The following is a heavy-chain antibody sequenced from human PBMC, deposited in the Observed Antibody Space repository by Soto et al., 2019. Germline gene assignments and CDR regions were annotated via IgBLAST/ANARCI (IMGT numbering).Heavy chain of an antibody. Sequence: ASVKVSCKASGYTFTSYDINLVRQATGQGLEWMGWMNPNSGNTGYAQKFQGRVTMTRNTSISTAYMELSSLRSEDTAVYYCARLSGIAAAGAFDYWGQGTLVTVSS. V-gene: IGHV1-8*01. CDR2: MNPNSGNT. J-gene: IGHJ4*02. CDR3: ARLSGIAAAGAFDY. CDR1: GYTFTSYD. D-gene: IGHD6-13*01.